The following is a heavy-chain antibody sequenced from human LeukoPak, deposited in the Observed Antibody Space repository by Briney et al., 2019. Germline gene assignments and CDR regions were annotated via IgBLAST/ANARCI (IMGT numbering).Heavy chain of an antibody. Sequence: KPSETLSLTCAVYGGSFSGYYWSWIRQPPGKGLEWIGEINHSGSTNYNPSLKSRVTISVDTSKNQFSLKLSSVTAADTAVYYCARGYGSGIHYYYYGMDVWGQGTTVTVSS. D-gene: IGHD3-10*01. CDR1: GGSFSGYY. CDR3: ARGYGSGIHYYYYGMDV. V-gene: IGHV4-34*01. CDR2: INHSGST. J-gene: IGHJ6*02.